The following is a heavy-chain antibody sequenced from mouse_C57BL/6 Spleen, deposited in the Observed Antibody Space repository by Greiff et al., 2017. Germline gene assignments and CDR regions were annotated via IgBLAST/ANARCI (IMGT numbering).Heavy chain of an antibody. Sequence: QVQLQQPGAELVKPGASVKLSCKASGYTFTSYWMPWVKQRPGQGLEWIGMIHPNSGSTNYNEKFKSKATLTVDKSSSTAYMQLSSLTSEDSAVYYCARAGPLYAMDYWGQGTSVTVSS. V-gene: IGHV1-64*01. CDR2: IHPNSGST. CDR1: GYTFTSYW. CDR3: ARAGPLYAMDY. J-gene: IGHJ4*01.